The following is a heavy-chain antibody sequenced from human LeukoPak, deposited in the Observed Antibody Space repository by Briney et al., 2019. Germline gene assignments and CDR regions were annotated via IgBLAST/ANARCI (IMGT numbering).Heavy chain of an antibody. CDR3: ARDEDDFWSGYYDY. CDR1: VGSISSYY. Sequence: PSETLSLTCTVSVGSISSYYWSWIRQPAGKGLEWIGRIYTSGSTNYNPSLKSRVTMSVDTSKNQFSLKLSSVTAADTAVYYCARDEDDFWSGYYDYWGQGTLVTVSS. D-gene: IGHD3-3*01. J-gene: IGHJ4*02. CDR2: IYTSGST. V-gene: IGHV4-4*07.